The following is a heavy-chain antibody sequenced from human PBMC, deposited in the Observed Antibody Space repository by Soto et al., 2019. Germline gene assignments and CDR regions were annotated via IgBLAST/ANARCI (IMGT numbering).Heavy chain of an antibody. V-gene: IGHV1-69*12. D-gene: IGHD2-8*01. J-gene: IGHJ6*02. Sequence: QVQLVQSGAEVKKPGSSVKVSCKASGGTFSSSAISWVRQAPGQGLEWMGGIIPSFGTAEYAQRFQGRVTITADESPSTDFIEVSSLRSEDTPVYYGESNGESYYHSGMGVWGQGTTVTVSS. CDR2: IIPSFGTA. CDR3: ESNGESYYHSGMGV. CDR1: GGTFSSSA.